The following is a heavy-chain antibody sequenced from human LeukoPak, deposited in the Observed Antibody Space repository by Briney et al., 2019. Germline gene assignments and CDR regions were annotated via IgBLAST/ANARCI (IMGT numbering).Heavy chain of an antibody. CDR2: ISGSGGST. V-gene: IGHV3-23*01. J-gene: IGHJ4*02. Sequence: GGSLRLSCAASGFTFSSYAMSWVRQAPGKGLRWVSAISGSGGSTYYADSVKGRFTISRDNSKNTLYLQMNSLRAEDTAVYYCARGHSGWYDYWGQGTLVTVSS. CDR1: GFTFSSYA. D-gene: IGHD6-19*01. CDR3: ARGHSGWYDY.